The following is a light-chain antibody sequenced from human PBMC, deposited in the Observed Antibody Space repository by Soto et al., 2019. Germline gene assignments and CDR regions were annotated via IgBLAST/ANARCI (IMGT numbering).Light chain of an antibody. Sequence: IQVTQTPSSLSASVGDSVTIPCRASQAISSFLAWYQQKPGKAPQLLFYAASTLQSGVPSRFSGSGSGTDFTLTSSSLQREDFATYVCQQPNSYPITVGQGTRLE. CDR3: QQPNSYPIT. V-gene: IGKV1-9*01. CDR2: AAS. J-gene: IGKJ5*01. CDR1: QAISSF.